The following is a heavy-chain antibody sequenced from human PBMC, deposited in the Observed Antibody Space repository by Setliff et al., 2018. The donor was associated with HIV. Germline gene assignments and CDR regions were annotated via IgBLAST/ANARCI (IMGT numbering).Heavy chain of an antibody. CDR1: GDSVSSRSYY. V-gene: IGHV4-61*03. J-gene: IGHJ4*02. D-gene: IGHD5-18*01. Sequence: PSETLSLTCTVSGDSVSSRSYYWSWIRQPPGKGLEWIGYIYYSGSTNYNPSLKSRVTISVDTSKNHFSLKLRSVTAADTAVYYCARGKGTAMVDYYFDYWGQGTLVTVSS. CDR3: ARGKGTAMVDYYFDY. CDR2: IYYSGST.